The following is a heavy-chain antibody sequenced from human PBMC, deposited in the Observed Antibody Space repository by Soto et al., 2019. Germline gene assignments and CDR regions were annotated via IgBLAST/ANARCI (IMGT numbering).Heavy chain of an antibody. CDR1: GYTFTSYA. V-gene: IGHV1-3*01. D-gene: IGHD2-15*01. CDR2: INAGNGNT. Sequence: GASVKVSCKASGYTFTSYAMHWVRQAPGQRLEWMGWINAGNGNTKYSQKFQGRVTITRDTSASTAYMELSSLRSEDTAVYYCARDLRCSGGSCYSAGMDVWGQGTTVTAP. CDR3: ARDLRCSGGSCYSAGMDV. J-gene: IGHJ6*02.